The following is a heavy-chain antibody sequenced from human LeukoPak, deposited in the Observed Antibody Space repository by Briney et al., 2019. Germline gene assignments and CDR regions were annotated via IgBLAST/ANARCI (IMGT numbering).Heavy chain of an antibody. V-gene: IGHV3-21*01. CDR1: GFTFSSYS. Sequence: PGGSLSLSCAVSGFTFSSYSMNWVREAPGKGLEWVSSISSSSSYIYYADSVKGRFTISRDNTKNSLYLQMNSLRAEDTAVYYCARDRGHGDDGEVYWGQGTLVTVSS. J-gene: IGHJ4*02. CDR2: ISSSSSYI. D-gene: IGHD4-17*01. CDR3: ARDRGHGDDGEVY.